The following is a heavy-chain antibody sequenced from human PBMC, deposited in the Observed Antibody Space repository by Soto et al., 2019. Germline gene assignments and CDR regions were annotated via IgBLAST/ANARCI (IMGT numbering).Heavy chain of an antibody. Sequence: GGSLRLSCAASGFTFTSFAMSWVRQAPGKGLEWVAAVSGNGATTYYADSVKGRFTVSRDNSRNTVYLQLNSLRAEDTAVFYCAKKSYYYDTSGYSEYFQHWGQGTLVTVSS. CDR2: VSGNGATT. V-gene: IGHV3-23*01. J-gene: IGHJ1*01. D-gene: IGHD3-22*01. CDR3: AKKSYYYDTSGYSEYFQH. CDR1: GFTFTSFA.